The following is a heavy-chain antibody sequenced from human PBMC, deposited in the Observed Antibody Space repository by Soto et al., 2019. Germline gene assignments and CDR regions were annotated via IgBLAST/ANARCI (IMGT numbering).Heavy chain of an antibody. V-gene: IGHV3-30*18. J-gene: IGHJ4*02. D-gene: IGHD2-2*01. Sequence: PGGSLRLSCAASGFSFSRNAMHWVRQAPGKGLEWVAVISYDGSNKYYADSVKGRFTISRDNSNNTLYLQMNSLRAEDTAVYYCAKDVSTTADYYFDYWGQGTLVTVSS. CDR3: AKDVSTTADYYFDY. CDR1: GFSFSRNA. CDR2: ISYDGSNK.